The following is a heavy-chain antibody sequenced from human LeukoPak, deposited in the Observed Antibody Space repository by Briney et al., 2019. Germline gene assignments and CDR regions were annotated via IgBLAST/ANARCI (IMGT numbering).Heavy chain of an antibody. CDR3: AKGRVEAATVPGGDP. Sequence: GGSLRLSCAASGFTFSSYAMSWVRQAPGKGLEWVSAISGSGGSTYYADSVKGRFTISRDNSKNTLYLQMNSLRAEDTVVYYCAKGRVEAATVPGGDPWGQGTLVTVSS. J-gene: IGHJ5*02. D-gene: IGHD2-15*01. CDR1: GFTFSSYA. CDR2: ISGSGGST. V-gene: IGHV3-23*01.